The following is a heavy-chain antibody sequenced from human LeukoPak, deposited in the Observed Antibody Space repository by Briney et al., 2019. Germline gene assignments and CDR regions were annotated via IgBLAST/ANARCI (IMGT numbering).Heavy chain of an antibody. J-gene: IGHJ4*02. CDR1: GYTFTSYG. V-gene: IGHV1-2*02. CDR3: ARSSGWKYNIDY. D-gene: IGHD6-19*01. CDR2: INPNSGGT. Sequence: ASVKVSCKASGYTFTSYGISWVRQAPGQGLEWTGWINPNSGGTNYAQKFQGRVTMTRDTSISTAYMELSRLRSDDTAMYYCARSSGWKYNIDYWGQGTLVTVSS.